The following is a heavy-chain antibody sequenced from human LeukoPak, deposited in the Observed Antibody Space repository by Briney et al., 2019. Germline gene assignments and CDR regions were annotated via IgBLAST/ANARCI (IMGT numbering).Heavy chain of an antibody. CDR1: GGTFSSYA. Sequence: GSSVKVSCMASGGTFSSYAISWVRQAPGQGLEWMGGIIPIFGTANYAQKFQGRVTITTDESTSTAYMELSSLRSEDTAVYYCVGLLMTTVPSTDRRFDPWGQGTLVTVSS. J-gene: IGHJ5*02. V-gene: IGHV1-69*05. CDR3: VGLLMTTVPSTDRRFDP. CDR2: IIPIFGTA. D-gene: IGHD4-11*01.